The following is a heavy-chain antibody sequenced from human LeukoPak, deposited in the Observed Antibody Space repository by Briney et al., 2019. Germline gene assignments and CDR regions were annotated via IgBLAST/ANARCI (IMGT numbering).Heavy chain of an antibody. D-gene: IGHD6-13*01. Sequence: SETLSLTCTVSGYSITRGYFWGWIRQSPGKGLEWITSMFHSGSTYYNPSLKSRVTMSVDTSKNQFSLRLSSVTAADTAVYYCARDVVAAPGTWDYWGQGTLVTVSS. CDR3: ARDVVAAPGTWDY. J-gene: IGHJ4*02. V-gene: IGHV4-38-2*02. CDR1: GYSITRGYF. CDR2: MFHSGST.